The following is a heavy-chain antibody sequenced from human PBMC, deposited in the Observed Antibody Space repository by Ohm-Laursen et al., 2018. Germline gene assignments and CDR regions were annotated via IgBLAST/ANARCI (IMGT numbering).Heavy chain of an antibody. Sequence: SDTLSLTCTVSGGSISSYYWSWIRQPPGKGLEWIGTIYHSGSTYYNPALKSLVTISVDTSKNQFSLKLSSVTAADTAVYYCARARGTSQSHFDPWGQGTLVTVSS. D-gene: IGHD2-2*01. J-gene: IGHJ5*02. CDR1: GGSISSYY. CDR3: ARARGTSQSHFDP. V-gene: IGHV4-59*07. CDR2: IYHSGST.